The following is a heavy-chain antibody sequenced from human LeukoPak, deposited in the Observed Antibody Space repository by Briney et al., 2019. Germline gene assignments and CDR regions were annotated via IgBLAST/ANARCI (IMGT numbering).Heavy chain of an antibody. CDR2: IKQDGSEK. Sequence: GGLRLSCAASGFTFSVYWMTWVRQAPGKGLEWVANIKQDGSEKYYVDSVKGRFTISRDNAKNSLYLQMTSLRVDDTAIYYCARDPGFSSFDYWGQGTLVTVSS. V-gene: IGHV3-7*01. J-gene: IGHJ4*02. CDR1: GFTFSVYW. D-gene: IGHD3-3*02. CDR3: ARDPGFSSFDY.